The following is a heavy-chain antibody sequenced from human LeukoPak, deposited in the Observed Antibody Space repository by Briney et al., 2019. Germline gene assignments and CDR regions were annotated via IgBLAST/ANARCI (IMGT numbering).Heavy chain of an antibody. CDR1: GFTFSSYG. CDR3: ARDRYNWNDGDAFDI. D-gene: IGHD1-20*01. CDR2: IRYDGSNK. J-gene: IGHJ3*02. Sequence: HSGGSLRLSCAASGFTFSSYGMHWVRQAPGKGLEGVAFIRYDGSNKYYADSVKGRFTISRDNSKNTLYLQMNSLRAEDTAVYYCARDRYNWNDGDAFDIWGQGTMVTVSS. V-gene: IGHV3-30*02.